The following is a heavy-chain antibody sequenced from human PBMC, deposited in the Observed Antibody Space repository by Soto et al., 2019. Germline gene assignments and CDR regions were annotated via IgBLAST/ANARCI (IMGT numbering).Heavy chain of an antibody. J-gene: IGHJ5*02. Sequence: QVQLVQSGAEVKKPGASVKVSCKASGYTFTSYDINWVRQATGQGLEWMGWMNPNSGNTGYAQKFQGRVTMTRTTSISTAYMELSSLRSEDTAVYYCARVYCSGGSCYNNWFDPWGQGTLVTVSS. CDR2: MNPNSGNT. CDR3: ARVYCSGGSCYNNWFDP. D-gene: IGHD2-15*01. V-gene: IGHV1-8*01. CDR1: GYTFTSYD.